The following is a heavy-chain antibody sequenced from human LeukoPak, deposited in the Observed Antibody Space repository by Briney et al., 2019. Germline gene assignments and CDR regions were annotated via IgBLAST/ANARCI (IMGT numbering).Heavy chain of an antibody. CDR3: ARALGSYFDY. CDR1: GFTFSRDW. Sequence: PGRSLRLSCAASGFTFSRDWMHWVRQAPGKGLVWVSRINSDGSSTNYADSMKGRFTISRDNAKNTLFLQMNSLRAEDTAVYYCARALGSYFDYWGQGTLVTVSS. V-gene: IGHV3-74*01. J-gene: IGHJ4*02. CDR2: INSDGSST. D-gene: IGHD1-26*01.